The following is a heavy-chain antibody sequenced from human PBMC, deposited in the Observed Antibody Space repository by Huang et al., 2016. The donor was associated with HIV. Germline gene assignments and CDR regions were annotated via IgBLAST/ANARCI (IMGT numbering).Heavy chain of an antibody. CDR3: AREFCGGDCFRSRDAFDI. Sequence: EVQLVESGGGLIQPGGSLRLSCAVSGFTVSSNYRSWVRQAPGKVRELVSVIHTGGNTYYAYSVNGRFAISRDNFKNTLYRQMNSLRAEDTAVYYCAREFCGGDCFRSRDAFDIWGQGTMVTVAS. CDR2: IHTGGNT. D-gene: IGHD2-21*02. V-gene: IGHV3-53*01. CDR1: GFTVSSNY. J-gene: IGHJ3*02.